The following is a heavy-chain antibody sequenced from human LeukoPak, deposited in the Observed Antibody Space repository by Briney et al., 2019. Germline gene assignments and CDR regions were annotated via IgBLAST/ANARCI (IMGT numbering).Heavy chain of an antibody. CDR2: ISYSGST. Sequence: PSETLSLTCSVSGXSISSHYYNWIRQSPGKGLEWIGRISYSGSTNYNPSLQSRVTISIDTSKNQFSLRLTSVTAADTAVYYCARRGVEMSAVRPDNWLDPWGQGTLVTVSS. J-gene: IGHJ5*02. CDR3: ARRGVEMSAVRPDNWLDP. V-gene: IGHV4-59*08. CDR1: GXSISSHY. D-gene: IGHD5-24*01.